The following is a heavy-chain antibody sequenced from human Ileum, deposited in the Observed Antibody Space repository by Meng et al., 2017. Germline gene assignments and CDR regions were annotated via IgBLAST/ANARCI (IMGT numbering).Heavy chain of an antibody. D-gene: IGHD1-26*01. CDR1: GGSIITGDW. V-gene: IGHV4-4*02. CDR2: IHHSGST. CDR3: AREWSGSYRHFDY. Sequence: PLDASGTCLLQPSAPLALTCACSGGSIITGDWGGWVRQPPGKGLEWIGEIHHSGSTNYNPSLKSRVTISVDKSKNQFSLKLNSVTAADTAVYYCAREWSGSYRHFDYWGQGTLVTVSS. J-gene: IGHJ4*02.